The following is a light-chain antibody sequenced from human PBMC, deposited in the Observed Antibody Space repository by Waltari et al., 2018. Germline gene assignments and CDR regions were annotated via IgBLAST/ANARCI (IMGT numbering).Light chain of an antibody. Sequence: SCRASQSVSQYLAWDQQKPGQAPRLLIYDASTRATGIPDRFSGSGWGTDFSLTISRLEPEDFAVYYCQKYGTLPATFGQGTKVQ. V-gene: IGKV3-20*01. CDR3: QKYGTLPAT. J-gene: IGKJ1*01. CDR2: DAS. CDR1: QSVSQY.